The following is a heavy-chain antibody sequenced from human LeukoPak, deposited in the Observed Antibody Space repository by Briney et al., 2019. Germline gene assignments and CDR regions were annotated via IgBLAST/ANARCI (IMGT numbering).Heavy chain of an antibody. CDR3: AKVPPDSGSYYVDY. V-gene: IGHV3-23*01. CDR2: ISGSGGST. J-gene: IGHJ4*02. D-gene: IGHD1-26*01. CDR1: GFTFSSYA. Sequence: GGSLRLSCAASGFTFSSYAMSWVRQAPGKGLEWVSAISGSGGSTYYADSVKGRFTISRDNSKDTLYLQMNSLRAEDTAVYYCAKVPPDSGSYYVDYWGQGTLVTVSS.